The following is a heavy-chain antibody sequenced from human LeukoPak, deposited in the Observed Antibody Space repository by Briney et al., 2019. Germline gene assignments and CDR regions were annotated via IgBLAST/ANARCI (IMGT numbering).Heavy chain of an antibody. CDR1: GFRLSNYW. D-gene: IGHD2-2*01. J-gene: IGHJ4*02. V-gene: IGHV3-7*01. CDR3: VKDRCSSTSCYVFDY. CDR2: IKEDGGEK. Sequence: GGSLRLSCVASGFRLSNYWMNWVRQAPGKGLEWVASIKEDGGEKYYVDSLKGRFTISRDNAKNSVDLQMKSLRVEDTAVYFCVKDRCSSTSCYVFDYWGQGTLVTVSS.